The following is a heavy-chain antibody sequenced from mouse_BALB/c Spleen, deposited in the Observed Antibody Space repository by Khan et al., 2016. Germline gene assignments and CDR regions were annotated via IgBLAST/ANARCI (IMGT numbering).Heavy chain of an antibody. J-gene: IGHJ3*01. CDR3: ARGGSSYSSSAY. CDR1: GYTFTSYW. V-gene: IGHV1-87*01. Sequence: VQLQESGAELARPGASVKLSCKASGYTFTSYWMQWVKQRPGQGLEWIGTIYPGDGDTRYTQKFKGKATLTADKSSSTAYMQLSSLASEDFADYYGARGGSSYSSSAYRGQGTLVTVSA. D-gene: IGHD1-1*01. CDR2: IYPGDGDT.